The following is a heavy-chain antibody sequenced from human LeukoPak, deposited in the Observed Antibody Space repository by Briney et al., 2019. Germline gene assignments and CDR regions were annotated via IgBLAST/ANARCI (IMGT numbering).Heavy chain of an antibody. D-gene: IGHD6-13*01. Sequence: ASVKVSCKTSGYTFNTYYIHWARQAPGQGLEWMGIINPSSGSTTYAQKFQGRVTMTRDTSTTAVYMELNNLKSEDTAVYYCARDGSPARFDYWGHGTLVTVSS. J-gene: IGHJ4*01. V-gene: IGHV1-46*02. CDR1: GYTFNTYY. CDR3: ARDGSPARFDY. CDR2: INPSSGST.